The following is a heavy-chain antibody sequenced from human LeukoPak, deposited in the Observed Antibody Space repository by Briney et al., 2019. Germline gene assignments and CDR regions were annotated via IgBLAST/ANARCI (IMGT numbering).Heavy chain of an antibody. D-gene: IGHD3-16*02. CDR1: GYTFTSYD. CDR2: MNPNSGNT. V-gene: IGHV1-8*02. J-gene: IGHJ4*02. Sequence: ASVKVSCKASGYTFTSYDINWVRQATGQGLEWMGWMNPNSGNTGYAQKFQGRVTMTRNTSISTAYMELSSLRSEDTAVYYCARFLQRGLRLGELSPLDYFDYWGQGTLVTVSS. CDR3: ARFLQRGLRLGELSPLDYFDY.